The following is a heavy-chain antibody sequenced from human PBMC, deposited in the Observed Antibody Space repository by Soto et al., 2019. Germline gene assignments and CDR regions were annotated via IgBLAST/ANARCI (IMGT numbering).Heavy chain of an antibody. J-gene: IGHJ3*02. D-gene: IGHD4-17*01. CDR1: GYTFTSYG. V-gene: IGHV1-18*01. CDR2: ISAYNGNT. Sequence: QVQLVQSGAEVKKPGASVKVSCKASGYTFTSYGISWVRQAPGQGLEWMGWISAYNGNTNYAQKLQGRVTMTTDTSTSTAYMELRSLRSEDTAVYYGARSGDGDFKPGGAFDIWGQGTMVTVSS. CDR3: ARSGDGDFKPGGAFDI.